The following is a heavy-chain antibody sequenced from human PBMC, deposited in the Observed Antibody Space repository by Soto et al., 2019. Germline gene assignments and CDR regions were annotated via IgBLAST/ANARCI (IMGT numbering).Heavy chain of an antibody. D-gene: IGHD1-26*01. CDR1: GGSISSSSYY. V-gene: IGHV4-39*01. CDR2: IYYSGST. CDR3: ATEGGIVGATTEDPACFDY. J-gene: IGHJ4*02. Sequence: SETLSLTCTVSGGSISSSSYYWGWIRQPPGKGLEWIGSIYYSGSTYYNPSLKSRVTISVDTSKNQFSLKLSSVTAADTAVYYCATEGGIVGATTEDPACFDYWGQGTLVTVSS.